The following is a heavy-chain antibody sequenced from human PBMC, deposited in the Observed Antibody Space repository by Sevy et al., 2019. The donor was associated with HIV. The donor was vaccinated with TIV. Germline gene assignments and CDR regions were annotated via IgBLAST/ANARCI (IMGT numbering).Heavy chain of an antibody. CDR2: LKHKAYGGTL. Sequence: GGSLRLSCTGSGFTFGDYAMSWVRQAPGKGLEWVAFLKHKAYGGTLDYAAAGKGRFSITRENSQSIAHMQMNDLKTADTAISYWTRWKGAQSIFDYWGQGALVTVSS. D-gene: IGHD1-1*01. J-gene: IGHJ4*02. CDR3: TRWKGAQSIFDY. V-gene: IGHV3-49*04. CDR1: GFTFGDYA.